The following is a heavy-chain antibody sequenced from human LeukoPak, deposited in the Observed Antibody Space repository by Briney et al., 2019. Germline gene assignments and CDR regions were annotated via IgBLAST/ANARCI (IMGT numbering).Heavy chain of an antibody. D-gene: IGHD6-19*01. Sequence: PSETLSLTCAVYGGSFSGYYWSWIRQPPGKGLEWIGEINHSGSTNYNPSLESRVTISVDTSKNQFSLKLSSVTAADTAVYYCARGSVAGTRWFDPWGQGTLVTVSS. CDR2: INHSGST. CDR1: GGSFSGYY. J-gene: IGHJ5*02. V-gene: IGHV4-34*01. CDR3: ARGSVAGTRWFDP.